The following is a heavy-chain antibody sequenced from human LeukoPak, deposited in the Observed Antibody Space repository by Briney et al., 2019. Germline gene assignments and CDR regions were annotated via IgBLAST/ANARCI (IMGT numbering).Heavy chain of an antibody. CDR1: GFTFSIFP. J-gene: IGHJ3*02. CDR2: ISRNGDTT. Sequence: KTGGALRLSCSASGFTFSIFPMHWGRQAPGKGLEYFSAISRNGDTTYYADSVKGRFTISRDNSKNTLYLQMSSLRPEDTAVYYCVKALTDDAFDIWGQGTMVTVSS. CDR3: VKALTDDAFDI. V-gene: IGHV3-64D*06.